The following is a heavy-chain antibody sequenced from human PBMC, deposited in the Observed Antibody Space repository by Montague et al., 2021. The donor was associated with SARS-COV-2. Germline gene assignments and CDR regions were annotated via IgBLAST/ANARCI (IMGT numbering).Heavy chain of an antibody. CDR2: INSAGST. D-gene: IGHD2-2*02. CDR1: GFTFSSSS. Sequence: SLRLSCAASGFTFSSSSVNWVRQAPGKGLEWVSSINSAGSTYYADSVKGRFTISRDNAKNSLYLQMNSLRAEDTAVYYCAKLGSYTDYWGQGTLVTVSS. J-gene: IGHJ4*02. V-gene: IGHV3-21*01. CDR3: AKLGSYTDY.